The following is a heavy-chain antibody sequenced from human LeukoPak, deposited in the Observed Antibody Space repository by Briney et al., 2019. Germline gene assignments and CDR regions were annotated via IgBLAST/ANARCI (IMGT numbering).Heavy chain of an antibody. D-gene: IGHD6-13*01. CDR1: GLTFNNYA. V-gene: IGHV3-23*01. J-gene: IGHJ2*01. CDR3: AKRAGQQLTYWYIDL. Sequence: PGGSLRLSCAASGLTFNNYAMSWVRQAPGKGLECVSTISNSYNTYYADSVKGRFTISRDNSKNMLYLQMDSLRADDTAIYYCAKRAGQQLTYWYIDLWGRGTLVSVSS. CDR2: ISNSYNT.